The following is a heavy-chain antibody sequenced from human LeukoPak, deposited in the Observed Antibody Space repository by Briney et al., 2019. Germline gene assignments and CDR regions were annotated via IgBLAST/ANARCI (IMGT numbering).Heavy chain of an antibody. V-gene: IGHV3-48*04. D-gene: IGHD3-22*01. CDR2: IGISSGNT. Sequence: GGSLRLSCAASGFIFSDYSMIWVRQAPGKGLEWISYIGISSGNTKYADSVKGRFTISGDSAKNSLYLQMNSLRVEDTAVYYCARDYNYAFDNWGQGTLVTVSS. CDR3: ARDYNYAFDN. CDR1: GFIFSDYS. J-gene: IGHJ4*02.